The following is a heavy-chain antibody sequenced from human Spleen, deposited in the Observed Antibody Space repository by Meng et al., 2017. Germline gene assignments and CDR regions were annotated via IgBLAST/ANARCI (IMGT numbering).Heavy chain of an antibody. V-gene: IGHV1-46*03. CDR1: GYTFTSYY. CDR2: LNPSVGST. CDR3: VRELRDTLYFDY. J-gene: IGHJ4*02. D-gene: IGHD5-24*01. Sequence: QVQPVQSGPDVKKPGASVTVSCKASGYTFTSYYMHWVRQAPGQGLEWMGILNPSVGSTTYAQKFEGRVTMTRDTSTSTVYLEVSSLTSEDTAVYYCVRELRDTLYFDYWGQGTLVTVSS.